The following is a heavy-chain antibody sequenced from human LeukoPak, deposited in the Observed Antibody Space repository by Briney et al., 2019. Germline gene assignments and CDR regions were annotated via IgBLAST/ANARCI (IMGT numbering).Heavy chain of an antibody. V-gene: IGHV7-4-1*02. CDR2: INTNTGNP. D-gene: IGHD3-10*01. J-gene: IGHJ4*02. CDR3: AKEGGLWFGAPSFDY. Sequence: ASVKVSCKASGYSFSSYNMNWVRQAPGQGLEWMGWINTNTGNPRYAQGFTGRFVFSLDTSVSTAYLQISSLKAEDTAVYYCAKEGGLWFGAPSFDYWGQGTLVTVSS. CDR1: GYSFSSYN.